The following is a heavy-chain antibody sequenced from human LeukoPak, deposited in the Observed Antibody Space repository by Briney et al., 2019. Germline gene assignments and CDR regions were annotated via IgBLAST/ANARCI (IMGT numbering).Heavy chain of an antibody. D-gene: IGHD3-3*01. V-gene: IGHV4-30-4*08. J-gene: IGHJ4*02. CDR2: IYYSGST. CDR1: GGSISSGDYY. Sequence: SETLSLTCTVSGGSISSGDYYWSWIRQPPGKGLEWIGYIYYSGSTYYNPSLKSRVTISVDTSKNQFSLKLSSVTATDTAVYYCASQPYDFWSGRFDYWGQGTLVIVSS. CDR3: ASQPYDFWSGRFDY.